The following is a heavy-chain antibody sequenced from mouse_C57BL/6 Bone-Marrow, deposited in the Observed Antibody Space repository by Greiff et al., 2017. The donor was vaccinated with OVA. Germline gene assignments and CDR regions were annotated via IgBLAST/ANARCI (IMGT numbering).Heavy chain of an antibody. D-gene: IGHD1-1*01. CDR2: IQYSGST. CDR1: GYSITSGYN. J-gene: IGHJ1*01. V-gene: IGHV3-1*02. Sequence: EVKLKESGPDLVKPSQSLSLTCTVTGYSITSGYNWHWIRQFPGNKLEWMGYIQYSGSTNYNPSHNSRISITRDTSRNQFFLQLKSVTTEDTATDYCARGGSVVPHWYFDVWGAGTTVTVSS. CDR3: ARGGSVVPHWYFDV.